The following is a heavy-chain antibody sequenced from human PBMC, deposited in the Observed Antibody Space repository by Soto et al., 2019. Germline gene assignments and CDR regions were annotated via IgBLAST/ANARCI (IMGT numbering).Heavy chain of an antibody. V-gene: IGHV4-39*01. D-gene: IGHD3-3*01. CDR1: GGSISISSYY. Sequence: PSETLSLTCTVSGGSISISSYYWGWIRQPPGKGLEWIGSIYYSGSTYYNPSLKSRVTISVDTSKNQFSLKLSSVTAADTAVYYCARSHANYDFWSGYYYYGMDVWGQGTTVTVSS. J-gene: IGHJ6*02. CDR2: IYYSGST. CDR3: ARSHANYDFWSGYYYYGMDV.